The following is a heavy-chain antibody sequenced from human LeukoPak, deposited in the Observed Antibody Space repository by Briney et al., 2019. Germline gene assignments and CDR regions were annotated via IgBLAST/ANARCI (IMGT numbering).Heavy chain of an antibody. CDR1: GFTFSSYG. D-gene: IGHD3-9*01. Sequence: PGGSLRLSCAASGFTFSSYGMHWVRQAPGKGLEWVAVISYDGSNKYYADSVKGRFTISRDNSKNTLYLQMNSLRAEDTAVYYCARPDRHYDILTLRYWGQGTLVTVSS. J-gene: IGHJ4*02. V-gene: IGHV3-30*03. CDR3: ARPDRHYDILTLRY. CDR2: ISYDGSNK.